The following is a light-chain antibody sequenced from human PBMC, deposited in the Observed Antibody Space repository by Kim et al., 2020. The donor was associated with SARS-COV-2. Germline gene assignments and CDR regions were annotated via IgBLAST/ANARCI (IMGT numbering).Light chain of an antibody. J-gene: IGLJ2*01. CDR1: GSDVGGYNY. V-gene: IGLV2-8*01. Sequence: PGQSVTISCTGTGSDVGGYNYVSWYQQEPGQAPKFMIYEVSKRPSGVPDRFSGSKSGNTASLTVSGLQAEDEADYYCCSYAGSKVVFGGGTQLTVL. CDR2: EVS. CDR3: CSYAGSKVV.